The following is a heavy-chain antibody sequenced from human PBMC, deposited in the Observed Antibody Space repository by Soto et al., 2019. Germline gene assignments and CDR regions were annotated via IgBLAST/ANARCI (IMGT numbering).Heavy chain of an antibody. CDR3: ARDRYDYGDINWFDP. V-gene: IGHV3-74*01. CDR2: INSDGSST. Sequence: EVQLVESGGGLVQPGGSLRLSCAASGFTFSSYWMHWVRQAPGKGLVWVSRINSDGSSTSYADSVKGRFTISRDNAKNTLDLQMNSLRAEDTAVYYCARDRYDYGDINWFDPWGQGTLVTVSS. J-gene: IGHJ5*02. CDR1: GFTFSSYW. D-gene: IGHD4-17*01.